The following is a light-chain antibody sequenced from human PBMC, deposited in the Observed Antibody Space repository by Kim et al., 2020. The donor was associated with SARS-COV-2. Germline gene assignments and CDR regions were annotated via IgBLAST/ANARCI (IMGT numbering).Light chain of an antibody. V-gene: IGKV1-17*03. J-gene: IGKJ2*01. CDR1: QAIGNY. Sequence: SVAVGDRVTITCRASQAIGNYLAWVQQKPGKVPKRLIYAATSLQSGVPSRFSGRRSGTEFTLTISSLQAEDFATYYCLQHNTYPYTFGQGTKLEI. CDR3: LQHNTYPYT. CDR2: AAT.